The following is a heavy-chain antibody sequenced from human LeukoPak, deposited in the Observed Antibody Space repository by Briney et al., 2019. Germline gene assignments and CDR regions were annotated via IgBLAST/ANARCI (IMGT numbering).Heavy chain of an antibody. CDR1: GFTFSSYG. CDR2: ISYDGSNK. J-gene: IGHJ5*02. CDR3: ARELS. V-gene: IGHV3-30*03. D-gene: IGHD2-15*01. Sequence: GRSLRLSCAASGFTFSSYGMHWVRQAPGKGLEWVAVISYDGSNKYYADSVKGRFTISRDNAKNSLYLQMNSLRAEDTAVYYCARELSWGQGTLVTVSS.